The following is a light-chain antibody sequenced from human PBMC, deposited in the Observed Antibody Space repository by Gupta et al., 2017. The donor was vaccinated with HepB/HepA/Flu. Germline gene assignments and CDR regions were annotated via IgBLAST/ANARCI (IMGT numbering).Light chain of an antibody. CDR3: QSYDSSLSGWV. CDR2: GNT. Sequence: SVLTQPPSVSGAPGQRVSISCTGSSSNIGAGYNVHWYQQVPGTAPNLLIYGNTNRPSGVPDRFSGSKSGTSASLAITGLQAEDEADYYCQSYDSSLSGWVFGGGTKLTGL. CDR1: SSNIGAGYN. V-gene: IGLV1-40*01. J-gene: IGLJ3*02.